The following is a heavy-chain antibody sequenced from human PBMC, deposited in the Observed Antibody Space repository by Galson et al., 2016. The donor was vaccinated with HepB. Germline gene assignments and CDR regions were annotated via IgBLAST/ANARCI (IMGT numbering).Heavy chain of an antibody. CDR2: IYWDDDK. V-gene: IGHV2-5*02. CDR1: GFSLTTSGVG. Sequence: PALVTPTQTLTLTCTFSGFSLTTSGVGVGWIRQPPGKALEWLALIYWDDDKSYSPSLKSRLTITKDTSKNQVVLTMTNMDPVDTATYYCAHSQYDNFNGYYTSGFDFWGPGTLVTVSS. D-gene: IGHD3-9*01. CDR3: AHSQYDNFNGYYTSGFDF. J-gene: IGHJ4*02.